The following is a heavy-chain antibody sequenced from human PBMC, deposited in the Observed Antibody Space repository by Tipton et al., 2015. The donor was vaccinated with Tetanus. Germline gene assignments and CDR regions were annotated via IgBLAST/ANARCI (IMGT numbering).Heavy chain of an antibody. V-gene: IGHV4-4*02. CDR3: ASHLGSCTSTSCQPFAY. CDR2: IFHDGPT. Sequence: TLSLTCAVSGVSISTSDWWSWVRQPPGKGLEWIGEIFHDGPTNYNPSLKSRVTVSVNKSKSQFSLKWTSVTAADTAVYYCASHLGSCTSTSCQPFAYWGQGTLVTASS. CDR1: GVSISTSDW. D-gene: IGHD2-2*01. J-gene: IGHJ4*02.